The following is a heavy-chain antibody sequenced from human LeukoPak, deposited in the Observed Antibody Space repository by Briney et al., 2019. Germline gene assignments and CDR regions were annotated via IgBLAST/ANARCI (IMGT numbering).Heavy chain of an antibody. CDR1: GGSISSYY. CDR2: MYTSGST. Sequence: SETLSLTCGVSGGSISSYYWSWIRQPAGKGLEWIGRMYTSGSTNYNPSLKSRVTMSVDTSKNQFSLKLSSVTAADTAVYYCARDRAYSDYKGTTYYFDYWGQGTLVTVSS. J-gene: IGHJ4*02. CDR3: ARDRAYSDYKGTTYYFDY. D-gene: IGHD3-10*01. V-gene: IGHV4-4*07.